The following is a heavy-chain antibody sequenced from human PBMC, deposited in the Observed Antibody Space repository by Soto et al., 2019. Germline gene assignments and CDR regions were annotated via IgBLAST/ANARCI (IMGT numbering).Heavy chain of an antibody. Sequence: QVHLHQWGAGLLEPSETLSLTCAVYGGSFGAYYWSWIRQPPGKGLEWIGEISHSGCTNYNPSLKSRVTISVDTSKNQFSLKLSSVTAADTAVYYCATRPGGRLLWFGELIPAFDPWGQGTLVTVSS. D-gene: IGHD3-10*01. CDR3: ATRPGGRLLWFGELIPAFDP. CDR2: ISHSGCT. V-gene: IGHV4-34*01. CDR1: GGSFGAYY. J-gene: IGHJ5*02.